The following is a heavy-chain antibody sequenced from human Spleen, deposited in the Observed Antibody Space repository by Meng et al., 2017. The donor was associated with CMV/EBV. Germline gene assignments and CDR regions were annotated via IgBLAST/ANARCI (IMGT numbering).Heavy chain of an antibody. CDR1: GYTFTNYW. D-gene: IGHD4-17*01. CDR2: IYPGDSDT. Sequence: GGSLRLSCEGSGYTFTNYWIGWVRQLPGKGLEWMGIIYPGDSDTRYSPSFQGQVTISVDKSINTAYLQWSSLKASDTAIYYCARRYGDYGLYYFDSWGQGTLVTVSS. V-gene: IGHV5-51*01. J-gene: IGHJ4*02. CDR3: ARRYGDYGLYYFDS.